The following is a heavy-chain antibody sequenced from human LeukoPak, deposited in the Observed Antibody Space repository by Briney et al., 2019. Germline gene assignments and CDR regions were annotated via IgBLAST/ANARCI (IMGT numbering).Heavy chain of an antibody. J-gene: IGHJ6*02. V-gene: IGHV3-49*04. Sequence: GGSLRLSCTGSGFTFGDYAMSWVRQAPGKGLEWVGFIRSKAYGGTTEYAASVKGRFTISRDDSKSIAYLQMNSLKTEDTAVYYCTRVHGDYVPYYYYGMDVWGQGTTVTVSS. CDR1: GFTFGDYA. CDR2: IRSKAYGGTT. CDR3: TRVHGDYVPYYYYGMDV. D-gene: IGHD4-17*01.